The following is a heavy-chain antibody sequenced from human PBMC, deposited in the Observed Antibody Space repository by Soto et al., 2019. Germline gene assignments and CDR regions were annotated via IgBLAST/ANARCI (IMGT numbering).Heavy chain of an antibody. Sequence: SVMVSCKASGGTFSSYAISWVRQAPGQGLEWMGGIIPIFGTANYAQKFQGRVTITADESTSTAYMELSSLRSEDTAVYYCARAGGIHQRWFDPWGQGTLVTVSS. CDR2: IIPIFGTA. V-gene: IGHV1-69*13. J-gene: IGHJ5*02. CDR1: GGTFSSYA. CDR3: ARAGGIHQRWFDP. D-gene: IGHD5-18*01.